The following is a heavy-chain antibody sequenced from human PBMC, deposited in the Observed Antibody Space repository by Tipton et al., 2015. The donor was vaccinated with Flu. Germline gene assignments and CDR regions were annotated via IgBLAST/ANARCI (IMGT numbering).Heavy chain of an antibody. CDR1: GDFINSGNVY. CDR2: IFVSGTT. CDR3: AKGGRIGASWFGP. J-gene: IGHJ5*02. Sequence: LSLTCTVSGDFINSGNVYWSWIRQPAGGGLEYIGRIFVSGTTNYNPSLRGRATISVDTSKNQLSPRLTSVTAADTAVYFCAKGGRIGASWFGPWGQGTLVRVSS. V-gene: IGHV4-61*02. D-gene: IGHD3-16*01.